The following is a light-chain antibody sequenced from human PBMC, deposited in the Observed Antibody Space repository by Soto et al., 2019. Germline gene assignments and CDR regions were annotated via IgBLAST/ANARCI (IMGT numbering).Light chain of an antibody. CDR2: GES. Sequence: EIVMTQSPATLSVSPGERATLSCRASQSVTSNLAWYQQKPGQAPRVLIYGESTRATGIPARLSGSGSGKEFALIISSMQSEDFAVYYCQQYNNWPPVTFGQETKLEIK. J-gene: IGKJ2*01. V-gene: IGKV3-15*01. CDR1: QSVTSN. CDR3: QQYNNWPPVT.